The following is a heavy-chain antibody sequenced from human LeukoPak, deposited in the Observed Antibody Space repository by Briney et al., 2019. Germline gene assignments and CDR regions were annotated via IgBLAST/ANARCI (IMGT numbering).Heavy chain of an antibody. Sequence: ASVKVSCKASGYTFTSYDINWARQATGQGLEWMGWMNPNSGNTGYAQKFQGRVTMTRNTSISTAYMELSSLRSEDTAVYYCARGVAAAGSRLDPWGQGTLITVSS. CDR2: MNPNSGNT. D-gene: IGHD6-13*01. CDR1: GYTFTSYD. J-gene: IGHJ5*02. V-gene: IGHV1-8*01. CDR3: ARGVAAAGSRLDP.